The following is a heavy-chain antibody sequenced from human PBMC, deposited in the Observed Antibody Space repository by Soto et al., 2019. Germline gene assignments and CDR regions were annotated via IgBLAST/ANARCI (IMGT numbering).Heavy chain of an antibody. CDR2: INHSGST. CDR3: ASLCRPDSNSLDY. CDR1: GGSFSGYY. V-gene: IGHV4-34*01. J-gene: IGHJ4*02. Sequence: QVQLQQWGAGLLKPSETLSLTCAVYGGSFSGYYWSWIRQPPGKGLEWIGEINHSGSTNYNPSLKSRVTISVDTSKNQFSLKLSSVTAADTAVYYCASLCRPDSNSLDYWGQGTLVTVSS. D-gene: IGHD4-4*01.